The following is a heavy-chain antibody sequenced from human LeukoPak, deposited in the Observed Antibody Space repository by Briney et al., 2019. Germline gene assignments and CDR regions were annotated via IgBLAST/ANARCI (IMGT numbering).Heavy chain of an antibody. D-gene: IGHD6-19*01. CDR1: GGTFTIYA. CDR3: ASTTTIAVAGNFDY. Sequence: SVKVSFKASGGTFTIYAISWVRQAPGQGIEWMGGIIPIFGTANYAQKFQGRVTITADESTSTAYMELSSLRSEDMAVYYCASTTTIAVAGNFDYWGQGTLVTVSS. J-gene: IGHJ4*02. CDR2: IIPIFGTA. V-gene: IGHV1-69*13.